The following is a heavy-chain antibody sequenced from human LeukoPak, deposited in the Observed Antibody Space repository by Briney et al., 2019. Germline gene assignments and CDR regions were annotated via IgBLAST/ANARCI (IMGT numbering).Heavy chain of an antibody. J-gene: IGHJ4*02. Sequence: SETLSLTCAVYGGSFSGYYWSWIRQPQGKGLEWIGEINHSGSTNYNPSLKSRVTISVDTSKNQFSLKLSSVTAADTAVYYCARHIHYDYVWGSPLRYFDYWGQGTLVTVSS. D-gene: IGHD3-16*01. CDR3: ARHIHYDYVWGSPLRYFDY. V-gene: IGHV4-34*01. CDR2: INHSGST. CDR1: GGSFSGYY.